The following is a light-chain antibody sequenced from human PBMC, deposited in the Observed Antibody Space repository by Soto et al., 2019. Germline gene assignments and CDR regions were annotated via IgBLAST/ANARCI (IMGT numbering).Light chain of an antibody. CDR2: VAS. V-gene: IGKV3-20*01. CDR1: QSVSSSY. CDR3: QQYGSSPPIT. Sequence: EIVLTQSPGTLSLSPGERATLSCRASQSVSSSYLAWYQQKPGQAPRLLIYVASNRATGIPDRFSGSGSGTDLTLTISRLEPEDFAVYYCQQYGSSPPITFGQGTRLEIK. J-gene: IGKJ5*01.